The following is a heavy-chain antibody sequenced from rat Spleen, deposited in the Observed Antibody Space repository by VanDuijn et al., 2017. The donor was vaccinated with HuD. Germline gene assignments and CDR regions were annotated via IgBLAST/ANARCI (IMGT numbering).Heavy chain of an antibody. V-gene: IGHV5-7*01. Sequence: EVQLVESGGGLVQPGRSMKLSCAASGFTFSNYYMAWVRQAPKKGLEWVATISYDGSSTYYRDSVKGRFTISRDNAKSTLYLQMDSLRSEDTATYYCARVYYYDGRMDAWGQGASVTVSS. CDR3: ARVYYYDGRMDA. CDR1: GFTFSNYY. D-gene: IGHD1-12*02. CDR2: ISYDGSST. J-gene: IGHJ4*01.